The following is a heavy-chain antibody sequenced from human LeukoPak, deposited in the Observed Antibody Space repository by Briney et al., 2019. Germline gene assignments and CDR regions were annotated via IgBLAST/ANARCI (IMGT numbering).Heavy chain of an antibody. CDR1: GVSISSYY. CDR2: IYYSGIT. Sequence: SETLSLTCTVSGVSISSYYWSWIRQPPGKGLEWIGYIYYSGITHYYPSLKSRVTISLDTSKNQFSLKLSSVTAADTAVYYCARDRGSSPNYFDYWGQGTLVTVSS. J-gene: IGHJ4*02. V-gene: IGHV4-59*01. CDR3: ARDRGSSPNYFDY. D-gene: IGHD6-6*01.